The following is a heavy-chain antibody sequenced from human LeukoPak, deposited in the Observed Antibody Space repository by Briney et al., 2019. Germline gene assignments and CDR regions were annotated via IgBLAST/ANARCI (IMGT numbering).Heavy chain of an antibody. Sequence: GGSLRLSCAASGFTFSSYSMNWVRQAPGKGVEWDSSISSSSSYIYYADSVKGRFTISRDNAKNSLYLQMNSLRAEDTAVYYCAKDMLVTTLDYWGQGTLVTVSS. D-gene: IGHD4-17*01. CDR2: ISSSSSYI. J-gene: IGHJ4*02. V-gene: IGHV3-21*01. CDR3: AKDMLVTTLDY. CDR1: GFTFSSYS.